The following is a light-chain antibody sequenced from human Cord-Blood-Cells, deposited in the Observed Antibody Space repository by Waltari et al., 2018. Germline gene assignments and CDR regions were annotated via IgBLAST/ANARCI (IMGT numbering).Light chain of an antibody. CDR3: QQYNNWTPAS. CDR2: GAS. V-gene: IGKV3-15*01. J-gene: IGKJ2*03. CDR1: QSVSSN. Sequence: EIVMTQSPATLSVSPGERATLSCRASQSVSSNLAWYQQKPGQAPRLLIYGASTRATGIPARLSGSGSGTEFTLTISSLLSEDFAVYYCQQYNNWTPASFGQGTKLEIK.